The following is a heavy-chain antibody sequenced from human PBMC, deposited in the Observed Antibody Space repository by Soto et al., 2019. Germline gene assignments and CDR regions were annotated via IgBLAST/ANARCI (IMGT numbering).Heavy chain of an antibody. Sequence: QVQLVESGGGVVQPGRSLRLSCAASGFTFSSYGMHWVRQAPGKGLEWVAVISYDGSNKYYADSVKGRFTISRDNSKNTRYLQMNSLRAEDTAVYYGAKDELRFLEWLAFYGMDVWGQGTTVTVSS. CDR1: GFTFSSYG. D-gene: IGHD3-3*01. CDR3: AKDELRFLEWLAFYGMDV. J-gene: IGHJ6*02. CDR2: ISYDGSNK. V-gene: IGHV3-30*18.